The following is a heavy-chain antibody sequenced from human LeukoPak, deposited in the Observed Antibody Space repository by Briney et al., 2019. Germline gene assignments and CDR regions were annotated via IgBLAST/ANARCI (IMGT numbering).Heavy chain of an antibody. CDR1: GYSFTDND. CDR2: MNPKSGYT. CDR3: ARDQPRTRNAFDI. D-gene: IGHD2-2*01. V-gene: IGHV1-8*03. Sequence: GASVKVSCKTSGYSFTDNDINWVRQAPGQGLEWMGWMNPKSGYTGYAQKFQGRLTFTSDTSTSTAYMELSSLRSDDTAVYYCARDQPRTRNAFDIWGQGTMVTVSS. J-gene: IGHJ3*02.